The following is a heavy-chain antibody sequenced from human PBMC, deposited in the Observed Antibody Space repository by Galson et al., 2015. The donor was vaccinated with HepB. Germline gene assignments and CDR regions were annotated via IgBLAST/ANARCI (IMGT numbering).Heavy chain of an antibody. V-gene: IGHV6-1*01. CDR1: GDSVSSNSAA. Sequence: CAISGDSVSSNSAAWNWIRQSPSRGLEWLGRTYYRSKWYNGYAVSVKSRITINPDTSKNQFSLQLNSVTPEDTAVYYCARSQVAFVDAFDIWGQGTMDTVSS. CDR3: ARSQVAFVDAFDI. D-gene: IGHD3-16*01. J-gene: IGHJ3*02. CDR2: TYYRSKWYN.